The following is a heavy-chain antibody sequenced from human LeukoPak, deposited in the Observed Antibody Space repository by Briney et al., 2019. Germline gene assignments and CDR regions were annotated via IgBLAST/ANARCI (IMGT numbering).Heavy chain of an antibody. CDR3: ARAPRGGYSSSWYLDY. V-gene: IGHV4-34*01. CDR1: GGSFSGYY. Sequence: SETLSLTCAVYGGSFSGYYWSWIRQPPGKGLEWIGEINHSGSTNYNPSLKSRVTISVDTSENQFSLKLSSVPAADTAVYYCARAPRGGYSSSWYLDYWGQGTLVTVSS. CDR2: INHSGST. D-gene: IGHD6-13*01. J-gene: IGHJ4*02.